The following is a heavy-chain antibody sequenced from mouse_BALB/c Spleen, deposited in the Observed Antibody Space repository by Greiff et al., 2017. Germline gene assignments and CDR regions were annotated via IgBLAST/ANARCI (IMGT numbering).Heavy chain of an antibody. CDR1: GFSLTSYG. J-gene: IGHJ4*01. CDR2: IWSGGST. Sequence: VQGVESGPGLVQPSQSLSITCTVSGFSLTSYGVHWVRQSPGKGLEWLGVIWSGGSTDYNAAFISRLSISKDNSKSQVFFKMNSLQANDTAIYYCARMERRLRENYAMDYWGQGTSVTVSS. D-gene: IGHD1-2*01. CDR3: ARMERRLRENYAMDY. V-gene: IGHV2-2*02.